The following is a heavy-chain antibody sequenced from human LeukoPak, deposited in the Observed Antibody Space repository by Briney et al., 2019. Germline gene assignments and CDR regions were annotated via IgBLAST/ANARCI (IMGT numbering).Heavy chain of an antibody. V-gene: IGHV3-48*03. CDR2: ISSGGGTM. CDR3: ARNSGHDVYDY. J-gene: IGHJ4*02. D-gene: IGHD5-12*01. Sequence: QPGGSLRLSCTASGFTFSSYEMNWVRQAPGKRLEWVADISSGGGTMYYADSVKGRFTISRDNAGNSLFLQMNSLRAEDTAVYYCARNSGHDVYDYWGQGTLVTVSS. CDR1: GFTFSSYE.